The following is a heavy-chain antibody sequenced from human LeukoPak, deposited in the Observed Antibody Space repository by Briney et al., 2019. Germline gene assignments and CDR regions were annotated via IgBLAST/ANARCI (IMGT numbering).Heavy chain of an antibody. V-gene: IGHV3-9*01. Sequence: GRSLRLSCAASGFTFDGYAMHWVRQAPGKGLEWVSGISWNSGSIGYADSVKGRFTISRDNAKNTVYLQMNNLRAEDTAVYYCVSFYETYWGRGTLVTVSS. CDR2: ISWNSGSI. CDR3: VSFYETY. D-gene: IGHD2-2*01. J-gene: IGHJ4*02. CDR1: GFTFDGYA.